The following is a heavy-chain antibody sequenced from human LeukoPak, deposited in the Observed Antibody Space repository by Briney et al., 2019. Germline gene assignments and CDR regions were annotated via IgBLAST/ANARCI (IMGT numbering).Heavy chain of an antibody. V-gene: IGHV3-33*08. Sequence: PGESLRLPCVASGLTFTNAWMAWVRQAPGKGLEWVAVIWYDGSNKYYADSVKGRFTISRDNSKNTLYLQMNSLRAEDTAVYYCASSRDYYDSSGYYPYYFDYWGQGTLVTVSS. D-gene: IGHD3-22*01. CDR1: GLTFTNAW. CDR2: IWYDGSNK. CDR3: ASSRDYYDSSGYYPYYFDY. J-gene: IGHJ4*02.